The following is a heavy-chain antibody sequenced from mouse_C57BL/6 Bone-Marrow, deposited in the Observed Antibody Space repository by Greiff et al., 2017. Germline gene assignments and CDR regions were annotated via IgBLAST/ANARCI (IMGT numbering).Heavy chain of an antibody. J-gene: IGHJ3*01. CDR2: IWRGGST. CDR1: GFTFSDYY. CDR3: AKTWLGGFAY. Sequence: VKLVESGGGLVQPGGSLKLSCAASGFTFSDYYMYWVRQSPGKGLEWLGVIWRGGSTDYNAAFMSRLSITKDNSKSQVFFKMNSLQADDTAIYYCAKTWLGGFAYWGQGTLVTVSA. D-gene: IGHD2-2*01. V-gene: IGHV2-5*01.